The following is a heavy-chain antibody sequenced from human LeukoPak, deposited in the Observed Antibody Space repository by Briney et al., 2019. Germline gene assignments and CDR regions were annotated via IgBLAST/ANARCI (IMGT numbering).Heavy chain of an antibody. CDR2: IYYSGST. J-gene: IGHJ4*02. CDR1: GGSFSGYY. D-gene: IGHD5-24*01. CDR3: ARDSGRWLQSYYFDY. Sequence: SETLSLTCAVYGGSFSGYYWSWIRQPPGKGLEWIGYIYYSGSTNYNPSLKSRVTISVDTSKNQFSLKLSSVTAADTAVYYCARDSGRWLQSYYFDYWGQGTLVTVSS. V-gene: IGHV4-59*01.